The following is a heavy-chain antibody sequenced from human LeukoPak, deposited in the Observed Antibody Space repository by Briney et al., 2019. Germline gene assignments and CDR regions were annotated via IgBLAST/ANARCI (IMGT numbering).Heavy chain of an antibody. Sequence: GGSLRLSCAASGFTFNIYWMSWVRQAPGKGLEWVANIKQDGSEKYYVDSVKGRFTISRDNAKNSLYLQMNSLRAEDTAVYYCTKGGGNFDYWGQGTLVTVSS. CDR1: GFTFNIYW. V-gene: IGHV3-7*05. CDR3: TKGGGNFDY. J-gene: IGHJ4*02. CDR2: IKQDGSEK. D-gene: IGHD4-23*01.